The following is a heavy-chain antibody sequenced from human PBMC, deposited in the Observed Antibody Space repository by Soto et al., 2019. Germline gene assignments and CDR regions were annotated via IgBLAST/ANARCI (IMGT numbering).Heavy chain of an antibody. CDR3: ARVVLSITRGAFDA. CDR1: GGSISSSHW. CDR2: ISHSGPS. Sequence: QVQLQESGPGLVKPSGTLSLTCAVSGGSISSSHWWTWVRQSPGKGLEYIGEISHSGPSNSNPSLKSRVTLSVDRSKNHVSLTQTSVTGADTAVYYCARVVLSITRGAFDAWGQGTPVIVSS. V-gene: IGHV4-4*02. J-gene: IGHJ3*01. D-gene: IGHD5-12*01.